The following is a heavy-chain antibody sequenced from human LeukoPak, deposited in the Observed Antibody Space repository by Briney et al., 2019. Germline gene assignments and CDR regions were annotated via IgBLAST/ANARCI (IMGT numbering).Heavy chain of an antibody. D-gene: IGHD5-24*01. Sequence: GGSLRLSCAASGFTFSSYAMHWVRQAPGKGLEWVAVISYDGSNKYYADSVKGRFTISRDNSKNTLYLQMNSLRAEDTAVYYCAREEMAFDYWGQGTPVTVSS. CDR3: AREEMAFDY. V-gene: IGHV3-30-3*01. CDR1: GFTFSSYA. J-gene: IGHJ4*02. CDR2: ISYDGSNK.